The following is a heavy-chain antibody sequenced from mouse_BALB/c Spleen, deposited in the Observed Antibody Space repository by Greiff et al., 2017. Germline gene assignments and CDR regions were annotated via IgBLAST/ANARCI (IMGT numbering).Heavy chain of an antibody. CDR2: IAPGSGST. V-gene: IGHV1-77*01. D-gene: IGHD3-1*01. CDR3: GRRGSSGAGALDY. J-gene: IGHJ4*01. CDR1: GYTFTGYY. Sequence: QVQLKESGDGLVKPGASVKLSCTASGYTFTGYYINWVQQTPGQGLEWIGRIAPGSGSTYYNDMFKGKATLTVDTSSSTAYIQLSSLSSEDSAVYCCGRRGSSGAGALDYWGQGTSVTVSA.